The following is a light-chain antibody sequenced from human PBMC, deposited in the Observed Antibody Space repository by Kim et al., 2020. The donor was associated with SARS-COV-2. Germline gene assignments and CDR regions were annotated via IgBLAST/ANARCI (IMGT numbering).Light chain of an antibody. CDR1: QSISSH. Sequence: DVQMTQSPSSLSASVGDRVTITCRASQSISSHLNWYQHKPGEAPKLLIYAASRLQSGVPSRFSGRGSGADFTLTISSLQPEDFAAYFCQQSYSAPYTFGQGTKLEI. CDR2: AAS. V-gene: IGKV1-39*01. J-gene: IGKJ2*01. CDR3: QQSYSAPYT.